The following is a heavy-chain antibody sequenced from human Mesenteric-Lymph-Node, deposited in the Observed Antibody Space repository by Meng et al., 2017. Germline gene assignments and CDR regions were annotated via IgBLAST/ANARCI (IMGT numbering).Heavy chain of an antibody. V-gene: IGHV3-7*01. Sequence: GESLKISCAASEFIISAYEMNWVRQAPGKGLEWVANIKQDLSETYYVDSVKGRFTISRDNANKLLYLQMNSLRAEDTAVYYCAGISGRYGGVFDYWGQGTLVTVSS. D-gene: IGHD1-26*01. CDR3: AGISGRYGGVFDY. CDR2: IKQDLSET. CDR1: EFIISAYE. J-gene: IGHJ4*02.